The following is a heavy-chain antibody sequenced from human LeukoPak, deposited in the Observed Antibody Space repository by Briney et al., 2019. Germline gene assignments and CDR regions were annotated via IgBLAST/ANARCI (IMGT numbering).Heavy chain of an antibody. V-gene: IGHV1-2*02. J-gene: IGHJ3*02. CDR1: GYTFTSYV. D-gene: IGHD3-22*01. CDR2: INPNSGGT. Sequence: GASVKVSCKASGYTFTSYVVNWVREAPGQGHECRRWINPNSGGTNYAQKSQCRVTMTRDTSISTAYMELSRLRSDDTAVYYCATAKSYYYDSGGYFAFDIWGQGTMVTVSS. CDR3: ATAKSYYYDSGGYFAFDI.